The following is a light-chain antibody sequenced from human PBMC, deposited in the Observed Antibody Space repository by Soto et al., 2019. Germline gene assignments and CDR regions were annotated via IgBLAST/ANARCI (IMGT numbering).Light chain of an antibody. J-gene: IGLJ2*01. CDR2: AVS. CDR1: SSDVGGFLY. CDR3: SSYSSSSNLVV. V-gene: IGLV2-14*01. Sequence: QSVLTQPASVSGSPGQSITISCTGTSSDVGGFLYVSWFQQHPGKAPKLMIYAVSNRPSGISNRFSGSKSGNTASLTISGLQAEDEADYYCSSYSSSSNLVVFGGGTKVTVL.